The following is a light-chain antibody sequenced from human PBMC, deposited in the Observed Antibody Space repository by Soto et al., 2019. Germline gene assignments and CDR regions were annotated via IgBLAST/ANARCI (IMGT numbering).Light chain of an antibody. CDR1: QSVNSRF. CDR3: QRYGYSPPNT. J-gene: IGKJ2*01. CDR2: AAS. Sequence: EIVLTQSPGTLSLSPGESATLSCRASQSVNSRFLAWYQHKPGQAPRLLIYAASTRATGIPDRFSGSASGTDFFTLTISRLDPDDFAVYYCQRYGYSPPNTFGQGTKLEIK. V-gene: IGKV3-20*01.